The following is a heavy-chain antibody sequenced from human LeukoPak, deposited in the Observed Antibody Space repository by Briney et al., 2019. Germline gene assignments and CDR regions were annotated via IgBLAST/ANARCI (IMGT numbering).Heavy chain of an antibody. CDR2: IYPGDSDT. V-gene: IGHV5-51*01. CDR3: ARQDGSGLYYFDY. CDR1: GYSFNYW. D-gene: IGHD3-10*01. Sequence: GESLKISCKGSGYSFNYWIGWVRQMPGKGLEWMGIIYPGDSDTRYSPSFQGQVNISADRSIRTAYLQWSSLKASDSAMYYCARQDGSGLYYFDYWGQGTLVTVSS. J-gene: IGHJ4*02.